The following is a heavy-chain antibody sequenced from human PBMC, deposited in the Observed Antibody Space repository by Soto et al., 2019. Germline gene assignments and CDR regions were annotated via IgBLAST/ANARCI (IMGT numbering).Heavy chain of an antibody. CDR2: IIPIYDTA. Sequence: QVQLVQSGAEVKKPGSSVKVSCKASGGTFSSFTISWVRQAPGQGLEWMGGIIPIYDTANYAQKFQGRVTITADASTRTAYMELSSLRSEDTAVYYCAKDRRADWESYYYYAMDVWGQGTTVTVSS. D-gene: IGHD1-26*01. J-gene: IGHJ6*02. V-gene: IGHV1-69*01. CDR3: AKDRRADWESYYYYAMDV. CDR1: GGTFSSFT.